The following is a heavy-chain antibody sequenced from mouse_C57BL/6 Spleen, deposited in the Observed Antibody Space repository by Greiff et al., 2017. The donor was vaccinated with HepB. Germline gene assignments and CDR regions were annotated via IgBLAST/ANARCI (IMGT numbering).Heavy chain of an antibody. CDR1: GYTFTSYW. V-gene: IGHV1-64*01. Sequence: QVQLQQPGAELVKPGASVKLSCKASGYTFTSYWMHWVKQRPGQGLEWIGMIHPNSGSTNYNEKFKSKATLTVDKSSSTAYMQLSSLTSEDSAVYYSARSVTYYSNPFDYWGQGTTLTVSS. CDR2: IHPNSGST. D-gene: IGHD2-5*01. J-gene: IGHJ2*01. CDR3: ARSVTYYSNPFDY.